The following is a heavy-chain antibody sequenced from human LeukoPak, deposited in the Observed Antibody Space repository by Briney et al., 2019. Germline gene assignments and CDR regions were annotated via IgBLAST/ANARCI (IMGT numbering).Heavy chain of an antibody. J-gene: IGHJ4*02. CDR1: GYSISSGYY. Sequence: SGTLSLTCAVSGYSISSGYYWGWIRQPPGKGLEWIGSIYHSGSTYYNPSLKSRVTISVDTSKNQFSLKLSSVTAADTAVYYCATEPMVRGVIRYYFDYWGQGTLVTVSS. CDR3: ATEPMVRGVIRYYFDY. V-gene: IGHV4-38-2*02. D-gene: IGHD3-10*01. CDR2: IYHSGST.